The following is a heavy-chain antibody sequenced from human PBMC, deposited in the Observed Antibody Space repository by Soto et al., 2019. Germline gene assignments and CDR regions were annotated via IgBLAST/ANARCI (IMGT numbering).Heavy chain of an antibody. CDR1: GGSISSGGYS. D-gene: IGHD4-17*01. J-gene: IGHJ6*02. CDR3: ARDLRYGDYESYGMDV. Sequence: QVQLQESGPGLVKPSQTLSLTCTVSGGSISSGGYSWSWIRQHPGKGLEWIGYIYYSGSTYYNPSLKSRVTISVDTSKNQYSLKLSSVTAADTAVYYCARDLRYGDYESYGMDVWGQGTTVTVSS. CDR2: IYYSGST. V-gene: IGHV4-31*03.